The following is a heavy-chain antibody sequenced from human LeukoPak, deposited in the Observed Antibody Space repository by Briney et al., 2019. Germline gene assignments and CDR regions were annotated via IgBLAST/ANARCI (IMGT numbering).Heavy chain of an antibody. CDR1: GFTFRHYA. D-gene: IGHD3-16*01. Sequence: GKSLRLSCATSGFTFRHYAMHWLRQAPGKGLEWVAVVSYDGAKIYYADPVKGRFAISRDNANSTLYLQMNNLTSDDTALYYCARARGAYLRYWGQGNLVTVSS. CDR2: VSYDGAKI. CDR3: ARARGAYLRY. J-gene: IGHJ4*02. V-gene: IGHV3-30*09.